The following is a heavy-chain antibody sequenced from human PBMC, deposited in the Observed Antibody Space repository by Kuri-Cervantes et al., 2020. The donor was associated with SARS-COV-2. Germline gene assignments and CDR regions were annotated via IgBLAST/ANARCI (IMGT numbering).Heavy chain of an antibody. CDR1: GGSISSSSYY. J-gene: IGHJ5*02. V-gene: IGHV4-39*01. D-gene: IGHD2-2*01. Sequence: SETLSLTCTVSGGSISSSSYYWGCIRQPPGKGLEWIGSIYYSGGTYYNPSLKSRVTISVDTSKNQFSLELSSVTAANTAVYYGARHVGCSSTSCDGYNWFDPWGQGTLVTVSS. CDR3: ARHVGCSSTSCDGYNWFDP. CDR2: IYYSGGT.